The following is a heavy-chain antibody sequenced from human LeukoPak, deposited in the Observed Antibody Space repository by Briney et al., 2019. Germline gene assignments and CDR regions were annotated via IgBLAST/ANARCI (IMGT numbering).Heavy chain of an antibody. Sequence: SETLSLTCTVSGGYIGSYYWSWIRQPAGKGLEWIVRIYTSENTDYNPSLKSRVTMSVDMSTSQFSLRLTSVTAADTAVYYCAREGDYGDYSKSFYYMDVWGKGTTVTVSS. CDR1: GGYIGSYY. CDR3: AREGDYGDYSKSFYYMDV. V-gene: IGHV4-4*07. D-gene: IGHD4-17*01. CDR2: IYTSENT. J-gene: IGHJ6*03.